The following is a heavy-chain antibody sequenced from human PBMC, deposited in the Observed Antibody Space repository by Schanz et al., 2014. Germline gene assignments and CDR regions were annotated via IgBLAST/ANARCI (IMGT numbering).Heavy chain of an antibody. CDR2: IKHDGSVK. CDR3: ARDHTTESYYSAGPPIDY. CDR1: GFTFSDYW. Sequence: EVQLVESGGGLVQPGGSLRLSCVASGFTFSDYWMSWVRQAPGKGPEWVANIKHDGSVKDYVDSVKGRFTISRDNSKNTLFLQMNSLRAEDTAVYYCARDHTTESYYSAGPPIDYWGQGTLLTVSS. V-gene: IGHV3-7*04. J-gene: IGHJ4*02. D-gene: IGHD1-26*01.